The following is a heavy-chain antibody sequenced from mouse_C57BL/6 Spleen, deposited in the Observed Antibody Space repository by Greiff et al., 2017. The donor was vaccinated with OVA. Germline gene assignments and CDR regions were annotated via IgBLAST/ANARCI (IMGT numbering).Heavy chain of an antibody. D-gene: IGHD4-1*01. CDR1: GYTFTDYY. V-gene: IGHV1-26*01. CDR2: INPNNGGT. J-gene: IGHJ2*01. CDR3: ARCWDGPYYFDY. Sequence: EVQLQQSGPELVKPGASVKISCKASGYTFTDYYMNWVKQSHGKSLEWIGDINPNNGGTSYNQKFKGKATLTVDKSSNTAYMELRSLTSEDSAVYYCARCWDGPYYFDYWGQGTTLTVSS.